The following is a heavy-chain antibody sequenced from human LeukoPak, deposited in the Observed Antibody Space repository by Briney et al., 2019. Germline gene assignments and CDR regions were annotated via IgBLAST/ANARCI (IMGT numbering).Heavy chain of an antibody. V-gene: IGHV3-48*01. D-gene: IGHD2-15*01. J-gene: IGHJ4*02. CDR2: ISTSSTI. CDR3: VRDEWWSLDY. CDR1: GFTFSSYS. Sequence: PGGSLRLSCAASGFTFSSYSMNWVRQAPGKGLEWVSFISTSSTIYYAESVRGRFTISRDNAKNSLYLQMNSLRAEDTAVYYCVRDEWWSLDYWGRGTLVTVSS.